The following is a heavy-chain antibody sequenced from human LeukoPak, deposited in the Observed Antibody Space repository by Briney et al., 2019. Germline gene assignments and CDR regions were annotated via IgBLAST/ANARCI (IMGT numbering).Heavy chain of an antibody. D-gene: IGHD4-17*01. V-gene: IGHV3-9*01. CDR3: AKGRITVTTWDYAFDI. CDR1: GFTFDDYG. CDR2: ISWNSGSI. Sequence: GGSLRLSCAASGFTFDDYGMQWVRQAPGKGPEWVSGISWNSGSIGYADSVKGRFTISRDNAKKSLNLQMNSLRVEDTALYYCAKGRITVTTWDYAFDIWGQGTMVTVSS. J-gene: IGHJ3*02.